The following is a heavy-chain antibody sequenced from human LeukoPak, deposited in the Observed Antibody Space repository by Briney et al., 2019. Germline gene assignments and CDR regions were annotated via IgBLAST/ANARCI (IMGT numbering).Heavy chain of an antibody. Sequence: GASVKVSYKVSGYTLTELSMHWVRQAPGKGLEWMGGFDPEDGETIYAQKFQGRVTMTEDTSTDTAYMELSSLGSEDTAVYYCARANSSGWFEFDYWGQGTLVTVSS. CDR1: GYTLTELS. J-gene: IGHJ4*02. D-gene: IGHD6-13*01. CDR2: FDPEDGET. V-gene: IGHV1-24*01. CDR3: ARANSSGWFEFDY.